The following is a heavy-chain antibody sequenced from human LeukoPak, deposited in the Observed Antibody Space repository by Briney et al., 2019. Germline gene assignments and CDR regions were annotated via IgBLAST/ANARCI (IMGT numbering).Heavy chain of an antibody. J-gene: IGHJ6*03. CDR1: GGSISSFY. Sequence: SETLSLACTVSGGSISSFYWSWIRQPPGKGLEWIGSIYHSGSTYYNPSLKSRVTISVDTSKNQFSLKLSSVTAADTAVYYCARGGYGDHLNYYYYYYMDVWGKGTTVTVSS. V-gene: IGHV4-38-2*02. CDR2: IYHSGST. CDR3: ARGGYGDHLNYYYYYYMDV. D-gene: IGHD4-17*01.